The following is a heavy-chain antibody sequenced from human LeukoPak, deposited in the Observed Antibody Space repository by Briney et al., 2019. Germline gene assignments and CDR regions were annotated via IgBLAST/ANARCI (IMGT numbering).Heavy chain of an antibody. V-gene: IGHV4-4*07. Sequence: PSETLSLTCSVSGDSISYFYWSWIRQAAGKGLEWIGRFSSSGTTDYNASLKSRVTMSVDTSKNQFSLKLSSVTAADTAVYYCARVRAAGTFGYYYYYMDVWGKGTTVTISS. CDR3: ARVRAAGTFGYYYYYMDV. D-gene: IGHD6-13*01. J-gene: IGHJ6*03. CDR2: FSSSGTT. CDR1: GDSISYFY.